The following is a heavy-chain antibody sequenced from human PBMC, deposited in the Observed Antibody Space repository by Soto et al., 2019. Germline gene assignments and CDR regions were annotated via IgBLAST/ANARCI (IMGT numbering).Heavy chain of an antibody. CDR3: ARESSGDFDY. Sequence: QVQLVESGGGVVQSGRSLRLSCAASGFTFSSYAMHWVRQAPGKGLEWVAVISYDGSNKYYADSVKGRFTISRDNSKNTLYLQMNSLRAEDTAVYYCARESSGDFDYWGQGTLVTVSS. CDR1: GFTFSSYA. V-gene: IGHV3-30-3*01. J-gene: IGHJ4*02. D-gene: IGHD3-10*01. CDR2: ISYDGSNK.